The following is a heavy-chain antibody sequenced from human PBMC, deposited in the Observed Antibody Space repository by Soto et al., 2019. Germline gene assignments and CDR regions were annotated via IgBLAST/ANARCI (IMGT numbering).Heavy chain of an antibody. CDR1: GYTFTSYG. J-gene: IGHJ4*02. V-gene: IGHV1-18*01. CDR2: ISAYNGNT. CDR3: TSEDVATGLV. Sequence: ASVKVACKASGYTFTSYGISWVRQARGQGLEWMGWISAYNGNTNFAQKLQERVTMTRDTSTTTVYMELRSLTSEDTAVYYCTSEDVATGLVWGPGILVTVSS. D-gene: IGHD5-12*01.